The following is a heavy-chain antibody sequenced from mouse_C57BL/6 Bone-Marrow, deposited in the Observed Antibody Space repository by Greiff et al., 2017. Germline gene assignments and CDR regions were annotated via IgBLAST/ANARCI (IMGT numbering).Heavy chain of an antibody. CDR2: IDPEDGDT. J-gene: IGHJ4*01. D-gene: IGHD1-1*01. CDR1: GFNIKDYY. Sequence: VQLKESGAELVRPGASVKLSCTASGFNIKDYYMHWVKQRPEQGLEWIGRIDPEDGDTEYAPKFQGKATMTADTSSNTAYLQLSSLTSEDTAVYYCTTGQCITTVVAYYYAMDYWGQGTSVTVSS. V-gene: IGHV14-1*01. CDR3: TTGQCITTVVAYYYAMDY.